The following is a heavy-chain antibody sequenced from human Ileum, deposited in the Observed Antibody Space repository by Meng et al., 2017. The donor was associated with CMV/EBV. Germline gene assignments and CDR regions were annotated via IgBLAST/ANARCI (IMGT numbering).Heavy chain of an antibody. CDR1: GFTFSSYW. D-gene: IGHD5-12*01. V-gene: IGHV3-74*01. CDR2: INGDGSSI. CDR3: ARGSTGYGNFDY. J-gene: IGHJ4*02. Sequence: CAASGFTFSSYWMHWVRQAPGKGLVWVSRINGDGSSISYADSMKGRFTISRDNAEKTLYLQINSLRAEDTAVYYCARGSTGYGNFDYWGQGALVTVSS.